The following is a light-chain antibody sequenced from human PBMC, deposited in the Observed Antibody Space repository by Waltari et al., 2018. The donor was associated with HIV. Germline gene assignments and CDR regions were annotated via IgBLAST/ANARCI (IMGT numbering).Light chain of an antibody. CDR1: RTIRPY. Sequence: DIPMTQSPSSLSASVGESVPFPCRSIRTIRPYLTWFQQPFRRPPRLLIFSASSLQSGVSSRFTGGGSGTEFTLTINNLQPEDFATYYCEQSYDFPRTFGQGTTVG. CDR2: SAS. CDR3: EQSYDFPRT. J-gene: IGKJ1*01. V-gene: IGKV1-39*01.